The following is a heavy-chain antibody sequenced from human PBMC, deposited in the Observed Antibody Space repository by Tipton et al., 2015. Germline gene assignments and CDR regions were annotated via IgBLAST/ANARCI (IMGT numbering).Heavy chain of an antibody. CDR3: ARDGYNFIPFDN. CDR2: SSGTGANS. Sequence: GSLRLSCTVSGFLSVNYAMSWVRQAPGTGLEWVSSSSGTGANSYYADSVKGRFTISRDNSRNTLYLQMSSLRAEDTAVYYCARDGYNFIPFDNWGQGTLVTVSS. D-gene: IGHD5-24*01. J-gene: IGHJ4*02. CDR1: GFLSVNYA. V-gene: IGHV3-23*01.